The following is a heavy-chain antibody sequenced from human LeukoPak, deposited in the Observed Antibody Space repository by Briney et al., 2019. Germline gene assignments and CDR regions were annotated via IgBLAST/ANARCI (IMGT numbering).Heavy chain of an antibody. Sequence: SETLSLTCTVSGGSISSSFYYWGWIRQPPGKGLEWIGNIYYSGNTYYNPSLKSRVTISVDTSKNQFSLKLSSVTAADTAVYYCAREVPAANPFDYWGQGTLVTVSS. CDR2: IYYSGNT. J-gene: IGHJ4*02. V-gene: IGHV4-39*07. CDR1: GGSISSSFYY. D-gene: IGHD2-2*01. CDR3: AREVPAANPFDY.